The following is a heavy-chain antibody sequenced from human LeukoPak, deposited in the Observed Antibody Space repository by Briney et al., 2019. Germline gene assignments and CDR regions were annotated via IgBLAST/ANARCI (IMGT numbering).Heavy chain of an antibody. V-gene: IGHV3-23*01. Sequence: GGSLRLSCAASGFTFSSYAMSWVRQAPGKGLEWVSAISGSGGSIYYADSVKGRFTISRDNSKNTLYLQMNSLRAEDTAVYYCANKEVAGLDYWGQGTLVTVSS. D-gene: IGHD6-19*01. CDR2: ISGSGGSI. CDR1: GFTFSSYA. J-gene: IGHJ4*02. CDR3: ANKEVAGLDY.